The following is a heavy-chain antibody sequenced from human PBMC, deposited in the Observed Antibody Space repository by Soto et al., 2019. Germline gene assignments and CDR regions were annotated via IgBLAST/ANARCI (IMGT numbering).Heavy chain of an antibody. D-gene: IGHD5-18*01. CDR1: GGSINSGGYC. CDR3: SRGILV. J-gene: IGHJ4*02. CDR2: ISYGGST. V-gene: IGHV4-31*03. Sequence: QVQLQESGPGLVKPSQTLSLTCTVSGGSINSGGYCWSWIRQHPGKGLDWIGCISYGGSTSYNPSLKSRVTLSVATSKNQFSLNLTSVTAADTAVYYCSRGILVWGQGALITVSS.